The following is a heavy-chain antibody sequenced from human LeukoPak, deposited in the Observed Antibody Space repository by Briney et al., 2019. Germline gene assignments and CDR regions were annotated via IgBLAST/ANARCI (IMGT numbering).Heavy chain of an antibody. V-gene: IGHV3-53*01. CDR1: GITVSTNY. J-gene: IGHJ3*02. CDR3: AKNAGTSFTVHAFDI. D-gene: IGHD3-10*01. Sequence: GGSLRLSCAASGITVSTNYMSWVRQAPGKGLEWVSIIYSGGATFYADSVKGRFTISRDNSKNTLYLQMNSLRAEDTAVYYCAKNAGTSFTVHAFDIWGQGTMVTVSS. CDR2: IYSGGAT.